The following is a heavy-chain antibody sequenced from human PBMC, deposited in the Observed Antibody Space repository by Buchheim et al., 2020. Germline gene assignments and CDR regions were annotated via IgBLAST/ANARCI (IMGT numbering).Heavy chain of an antibody. Sequence: QLQLQESGPGLVKPSETLSLTCTVSGGSISSSSYYWGWIRQPPGKGLEWIGSIYYSGSTYYNPSLKSRVTISVDTSKNQFSLKLSSVTAADTAVYYCASHTGYYDSSGYYGAFDIWGQGT. D-gene: IGHD3-22*01. J-gene: IGHJ3*02. V-gene: IGHV4-39*01. CDR3: ASHTGYYDSSGYYGAFDI. CDR1: GGSISSSSYY. CDR2: IYYSGST.